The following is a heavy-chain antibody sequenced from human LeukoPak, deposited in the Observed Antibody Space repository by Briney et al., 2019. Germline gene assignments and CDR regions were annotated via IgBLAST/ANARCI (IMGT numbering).Heavy chain of an antibody. V-gene: IGHV3-23*01. J-gene: IGHJ3*02. D-gene: IGHD3-22*01. CDR1: GFTFSDYG. CDR2: ISGSGIST. CDR3: AKSWNYYDSSGDDALDT. Sequence: PGGSLRLSCAAAGFTFSDYGMNWVRQAPGKGLEWVSGISGSGISTYYADSVKGRFTISRDNSKNTLYLQINSLRVEDTAVYYCAKSWNYYDSSGDDALDTWGQGTMVTVSS.